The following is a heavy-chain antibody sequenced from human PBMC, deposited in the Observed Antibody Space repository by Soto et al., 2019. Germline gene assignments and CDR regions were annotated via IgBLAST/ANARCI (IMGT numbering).Heavy chain of an antibody. D-gene: IGHD3-9*01. J-gene: IGHJ6*03. CDR1: GFTFSSYS. CDR2: ISSSSSYI. Sequence: GGSLRLSCAASGFTFSSYSMNWVRQAPGKGLEWVSSISSSSSYIYYADSVKGRFTISRDNAKNSLYLQMNSLRAEDTAVYYCARVVLFDSPFYYYYYMDVWGKGTTVTVSS. V-gene: IGHV3-21*01. CDR3: ARVVLFDSPFYYYYYMDV.